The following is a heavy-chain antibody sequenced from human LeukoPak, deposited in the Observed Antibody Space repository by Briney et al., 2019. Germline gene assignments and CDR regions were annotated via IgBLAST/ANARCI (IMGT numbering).Heavy chain of an antibody. CDR3: ARDRPYDILTGYDAFDI. D-gene: IGHD3-9*01. Sequence: SETLSLTCTVSGGSISSYYWSWIRQPPGKGQEWIGYIYYSGSTNYNPSLKSRVTISVDTSKNQFSLKLSSVTAADTAVYYCARDRPYDILTGYDAFDIWGQGTMVTVSS. CDR1: GGSISSYY. J-gene: IGHJ3*02. CDR2: IYYSGST. V-gene: IGHV4-59*01.